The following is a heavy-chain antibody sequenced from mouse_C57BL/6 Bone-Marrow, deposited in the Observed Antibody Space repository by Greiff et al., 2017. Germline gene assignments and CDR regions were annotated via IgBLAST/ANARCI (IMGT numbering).Heavy chain of an antibody. Sequence: VQLQQPGAELVMPGASVKLSCKASGYTFTSYWMHWVKQRPGQGLEWIGEIDPSDSYTNYNQKFKGKSKLTVDKSSSTAYMQLSSLTSEDSAVYYCARKDGYYFDYWGQGTTLTVSS. D-gene: IGHD2-3*01. CDR3: ARKDGYYFDY. CDR2: IDPSDSYT. V-gene: IGHV1-69*01. J-gene: IGHJ2*01. CDR1: GYTFTSYW.